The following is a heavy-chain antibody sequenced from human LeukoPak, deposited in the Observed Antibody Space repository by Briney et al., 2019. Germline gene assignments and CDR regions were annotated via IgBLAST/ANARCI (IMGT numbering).Heavy chain of an antibody. CDR2: IYYSGIT. J-gene: IGHJ4*02. D-gene: IGHD6-13*01. CDR1: GGSISSSSHY. Sequence: PSETLSLTCIVSGGSISSSSHYWGWIRQPPGKGLEWIGNIYYSGITYNNPSLKSRVTISVDTSKNQFSLRLSSVTAADTAVYYCARGDIAAAGTGPFDYWGQGTLVTVSS. CDR3: ARGDIAAAGTGPFDY. V-gene: IGHV4-39*01.